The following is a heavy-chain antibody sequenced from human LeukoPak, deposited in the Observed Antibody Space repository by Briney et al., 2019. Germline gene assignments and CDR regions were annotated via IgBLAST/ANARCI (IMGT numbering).Heavy chain of an antibody. CDR2: FDPEDGET. J-gene: IGHJ4*02. V-gene: IGHV1-24*01. CDR1: GYTLTELT. Sequence: ASVRVSCKVSGYTLTELTMHWVRQAPGKGLEWMGGFDPEDGETIYAQKFQGRVTMTEDTSTDTAYMELTSLTSEDMAVYYCAKIQRYCSSTSCYRRFDYWGQGTLVTVSS. CDR3: AKIQRYCSSTSCYRRFDY. D-gene: IGHD2-2*01.